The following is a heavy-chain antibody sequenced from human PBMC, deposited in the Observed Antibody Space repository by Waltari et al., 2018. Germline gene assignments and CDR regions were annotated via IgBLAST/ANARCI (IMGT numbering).Heavy chain of an antibody. CDR1: GGAFSSYV. D-gene: IGHD3-10*01. V-gene: IGHV1-69*14. Sequence: QVQLVQSGAEVKKPGSSVKVSCQASGGAFSSYVISWVRRAPGQGLEWVGRIIPIFGTANYARKFQGRVTISADNSTGTAYMELSSLTSEDTAVYYCSRGEVQSEVAVRYFDLWGXGTLVTVSS. CDR2: IIPIFGTA. CDR3: SRGEVQSEVAVRYFDL. J-gene: IGHJ2*01.